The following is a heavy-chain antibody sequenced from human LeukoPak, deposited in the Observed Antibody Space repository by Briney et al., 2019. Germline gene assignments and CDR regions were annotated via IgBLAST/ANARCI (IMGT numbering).Heavy chain of an antibody. J-gene: IGHJ4*02. CDR1: GGTFSSYA. V-gene: IGHV1-69*04. CDR3: ARTYYYGSGSYSPFDY. CDR2: IIPILGIA. D-gene: IGHD3-10*01. Sequence: GASVKDSCKASGGTFSSYAISWVRQAPGQGLEWMGRIIPILGIANYAQKFQGRVTITADKSTSPAYMELSSLKSEDTAVYYCARTYYYGSGSYSPFDYWGQGALVTVSS.